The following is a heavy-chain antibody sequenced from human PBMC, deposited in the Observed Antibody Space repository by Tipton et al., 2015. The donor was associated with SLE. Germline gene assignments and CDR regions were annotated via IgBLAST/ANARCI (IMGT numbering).Heavy chain of an antibody. V-gene: IGHV4-39*07. J-gene: IGHJ6*03. CDR1: GGSISNDRYY. D-gene: IGHD1-1*01. Sequence: TLSLTCSVSGGSISNDRYYWGWIRQPPGKGLEWIGIMHYSGSSYYNPSLKSRVTMSVDTSRDQFSLTLNSVTAADTGIYYCARGREWNWSPYYMDVWGKGTTVTVSS. CDR2: MHYSGSS. CDR3: ARGREWNWSPYYMDV.